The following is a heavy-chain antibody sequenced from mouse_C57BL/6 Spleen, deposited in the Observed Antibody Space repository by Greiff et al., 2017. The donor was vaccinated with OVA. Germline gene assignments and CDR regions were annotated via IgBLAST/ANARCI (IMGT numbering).Heavy chain of an antibody. V-gene: IGHV1-55*01. D-gene: IGHD1-1*01. CDR2: IYPGSGST. J-gene: IGHJ4*01. CDR1: GYTFTSYW. Sequence: QVQLKQPGAELVKPGASVKMSCTASGYTFTSYWITWVRQRPGQGLEWVGYIYPGSGSTNYNEKFKSKATLTVDTASSTAYMQLSSLTSEDSAVYYCARAATVVATEAMDYWGQGTSVTVSS. CDR3: ARAATVVATEAMDY.